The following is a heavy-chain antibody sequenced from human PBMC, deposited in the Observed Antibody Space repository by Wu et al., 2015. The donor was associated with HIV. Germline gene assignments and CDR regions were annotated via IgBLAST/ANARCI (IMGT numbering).Heavy chain of an antibody. CDR3: ARSDRSYGPSGYFDY. CDR1: GYTFTSYG. CDR2: ISAYNGNT. D-gene: IGHD5-18*01. V-gene: IGHV1-18*01. J-gene: IGHJ4*02. Sequence: QVQLVQSGAEVKKPGASVKVSCKASGYTFTSYGISWVRQAPGQGLEWMGWISAYNGNTNYAQKLQGRVTMTTDTSTSTAYMELRSLRSDDTAVYYXARSDRSYGPSGYFDYWGQGTLVTVSS.